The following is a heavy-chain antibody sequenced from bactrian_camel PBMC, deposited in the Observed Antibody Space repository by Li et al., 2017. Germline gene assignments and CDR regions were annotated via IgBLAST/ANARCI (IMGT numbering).Heavy chain of an antibody. D-gene: IGHD2*01. V-gene: IGHV3S9*01. CDR2: SDQQGST. CDR1: GDSIERYC. J-gene: IGHJ4*01. CDR3: AAGGGNGAFCYTGERSMDY. Sequence: HVQLVESGGGSVQPGGSLTLSCVASGDSIERYCVGWIRQVPGKEREGVAGSDQQGSTRYKESVKGRFTISQDNAKNTLYLQMNSLKPEDTAMYYCAAGGGNGAFCYTGERSMDYWGQGTQVTVS.